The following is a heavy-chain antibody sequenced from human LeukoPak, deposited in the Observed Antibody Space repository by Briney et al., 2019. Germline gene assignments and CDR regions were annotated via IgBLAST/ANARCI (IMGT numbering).Heavy chain of an antibody. CDR3: AKDQPRAYFDY. D-gene: IGHD2-2*01. Sequence: GGSLRLSCAASGFTVSSNYMSWVRQAPGKGLEWVSVIYSGGSTYYADSVKGRFTISRDNSKNTLYLQMNSLRTEDTAVYYCAKDQPRAYFDYWGQGPLVTVSS. J-gene: IGHJ4*02. V-gene: IGHV3-53*05. CDR2: IYSGGST. CDR1: GFTVSSNY.